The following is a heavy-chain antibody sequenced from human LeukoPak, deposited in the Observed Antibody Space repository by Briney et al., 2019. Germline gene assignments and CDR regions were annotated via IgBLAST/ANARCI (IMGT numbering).Heavy chain of an antibody. CDR1: GFTFSSFG. D-gene: IGHD3-10*01. CDR2: VWYDGSKR. Sequence: GGSLRLSCAASGFTFSSFGMHWVRQAPGKRLERFAIVWYDGSKRYYADSVKGRFTISRDDSKNTLYLQMNSLRAEDTAVYYCARDGKGFGELLYWGQGTLVTVSS. J-gene: IGHJ4*02. CDR3: ARDGKGFGELLY. V-gene: IGHV3-33*01.